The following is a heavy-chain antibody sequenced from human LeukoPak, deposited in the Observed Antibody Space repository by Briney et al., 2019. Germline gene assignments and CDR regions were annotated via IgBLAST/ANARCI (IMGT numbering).Heavy chain of an antibody. D-gene: IGHD6-13*01. Sequence: GASLQISCKGSGYSFTSYWIGWVRQLPGKGLEWMGIIYPGDSDTRYSPSFQGQVTISADKSISTAYLQWSSLKASDTAMYYCARHVIAAAGTSPDYWGQGTLVTVSS. CDR2: IYPGDSDT. J-gene: IGHJ4*02. CDR1: GYSFTSYW. CDR3: ARHVIAAAGTSPDY. V-gene: IGHV5-51*01.